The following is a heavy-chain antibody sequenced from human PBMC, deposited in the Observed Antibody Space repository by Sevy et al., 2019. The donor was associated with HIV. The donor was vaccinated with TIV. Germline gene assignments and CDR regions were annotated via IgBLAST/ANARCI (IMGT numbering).Heavy chain of an antibody. CDR3: ARALRQKAVKFLPSGYIDV. CDR1: GFNFTTYG. V-gene: IGHV1-18*01. Sequence: ASVKVSCKASGFNFTTYGISWARQAPGQGLEWMGWITNNDGDTYYAEKFRDRITMNTDTSTSTAYMELRSLTSDDTAVYYCARALRQKAVKFLPSGYIDVLGKGTTVTVSS. D-gene: IGHD2-15*01. J-gene: IGHJ6*03. CDR2: ITNNDGDT.